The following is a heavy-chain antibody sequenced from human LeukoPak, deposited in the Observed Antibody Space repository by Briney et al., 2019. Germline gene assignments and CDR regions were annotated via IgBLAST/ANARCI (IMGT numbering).Heavy chain of an antibody. CDR1: GFTFSSYA. CDR2: ISGSGSTI. Sequence: GGSLRLSCAASGFTFSSYAMSWVRQAPGKGLEWVSAISGSGSTIYYADSVKGRFTISRDNAKNSLYLQMNSLRAEDTAVYYCAKGRGRIAVAGRNYFDYWGQGTLVTVSS. D-gene: IGHD6-19*01. V-gene: IGHV3-23*01. CDR3: AKGRGRIAVAGRNYFDY. J-gene: IGHJ4*02.